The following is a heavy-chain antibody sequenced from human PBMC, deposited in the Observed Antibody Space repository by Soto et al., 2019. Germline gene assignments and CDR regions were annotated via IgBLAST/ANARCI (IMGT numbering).Heavy chain of an antibody. CDR3: ATGIVVVTAIDAFDI. Sequence: SVKVSCKASGGTFSSYAISWVRQAPGQGLEWMGGIIPIFGTANYTQKFQGRVTITADESTSTAYMELSSLRSEDTAVYYCATGIVVVTAIDAFDIWGQGTMVTVSS. V-gene: IGHV1-69*13. CDR1: GGTFSSYA. J-gene: IGHJ3*02. D-gene: IGHD2-21*02. CDR2: IIPIFGTA.